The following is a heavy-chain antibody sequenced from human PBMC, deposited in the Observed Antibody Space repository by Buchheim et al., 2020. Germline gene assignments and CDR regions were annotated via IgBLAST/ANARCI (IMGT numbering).Heavy chain of an antibody. CDR2: IWYDGSNK. CDR1: GFTFSSYG. D-gene: IGHD3-22*01. J-gene: IGHJ4*02. Sequence: VQLLESGGGVVQPGRSLRLSCAASGFTFSSYGMHWVRQAPGKGLEWVAVIWYDGSNKYYADSVKGRFTISRDNSKNTLYLQMNSLRAEDTAVYYCARALPDSSGYYYFDYWGQGTL. CDR3: ARALPDSSGYYYFDY. V-gene: IGHV3-33*01.